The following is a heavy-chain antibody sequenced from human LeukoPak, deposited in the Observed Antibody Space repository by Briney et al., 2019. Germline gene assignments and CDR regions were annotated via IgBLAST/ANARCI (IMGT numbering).Heavy chain of an antibody. CDR1: GGSISSYY. J-gene: IGHJ5*02. D-gene: IGHD5-18*01. V-gene: IGHV4-59*06. CDR2: IYYSGST. CDR3: ARGTDTAMVTWFDP. Sequence: SETLSLTCTVSGGSISSYYWSWIRQHPGKGLEWIGYIYYSGSTYYNPSLKSRVTISVDTSKNQFSLKLSSVTAADTAVYYCARGTDTAMVTWFDPWGQGTLVTVSS.